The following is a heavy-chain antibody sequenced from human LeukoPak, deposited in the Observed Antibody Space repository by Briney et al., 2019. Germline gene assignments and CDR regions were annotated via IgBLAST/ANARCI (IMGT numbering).Heavy chain of an antibody. CDR1: GGTLSSYA. D-gene: IGHD5-12*01. Sequence: SVKVSCKASGGTLSSYAISWVRQAPGQGLEWMGGIIPIFGTANYAQKFQGRVTITADESTSTAYMELSSLRSEDTAVYYCARDGSGYDRGAFDIWGQGTMVTVSS. V-gene: IGHV1-69*13. CDR2: IIPIFGTA. CDR3: ARDGSGYDRGAFDI. J-gene: IGHJ3*02.